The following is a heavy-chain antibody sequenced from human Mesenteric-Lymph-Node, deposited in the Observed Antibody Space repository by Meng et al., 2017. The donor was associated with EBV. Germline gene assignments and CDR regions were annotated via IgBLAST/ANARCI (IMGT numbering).Heavy chain of an antibody. V-gene: IGHV3-74*02. CDR1: GSTFGSYW. CDR2: IDNDGTRT. Sequence: GGGLVLPRVSLGLSYASSGSTFGSYWMGWVSQPPGKGLVWVSRIDNDGTRTFYADSVKGRFTISRDNSKNTLYLQMNSLRAEDTAVYYCARLGGSSDVDFWGQGTLVTVSS. CDR3: ARLGGSSDVDF. D-gene: IGHD1-26*01. J-gene: IGHJ4*02.